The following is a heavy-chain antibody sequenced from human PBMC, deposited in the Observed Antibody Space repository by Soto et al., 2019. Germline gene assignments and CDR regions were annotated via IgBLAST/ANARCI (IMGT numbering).Heavy chain of an antibody. CDR2: ISGSGGST. J-gene: IGHJ5*02. CDR3: AQDGWASGRPNWFDP. D-gene: IGHD6-19*01. Sequence: EVQLLESGGGLVQPGGSLRLSCAASGFTFSSYAMSWVRQAPGKGLEWVSAISGSGGSTYYADSVKGRFTISRDNSKNTLYLQMNSLRAEDTAVYYCAQDGWASGRPNWFDPWGQGTLVTVSS. CDR1: GFTFSSYA. V-gene: IGHV3-23*01.